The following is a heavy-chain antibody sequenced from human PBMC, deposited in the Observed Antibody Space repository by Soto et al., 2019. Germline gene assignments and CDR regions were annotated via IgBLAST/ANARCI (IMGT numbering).Heavy chain of an antibody. V-gene: IGHV4-34*01. CDR3: ARGGSAMVTGYYYGMDV. Sequence: SETLSLTCAVYGGSFSGYYCSWIRQPPGKGLEWIGEINHSGSTNYNPSLKSRVTISVDTSKNQFSLKLSSVTAADTAVYYCARGGSAMVTGYYYGMDVWGQGTTVTVSS. CDR1: GGSFSGYY. D-gene: IGHD5-18*01. CDR2: INHSGST. J-gene: IGHJ6*02.